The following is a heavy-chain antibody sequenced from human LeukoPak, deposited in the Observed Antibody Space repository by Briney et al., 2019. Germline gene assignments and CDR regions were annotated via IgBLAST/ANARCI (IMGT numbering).Heavy chain of an antibody. Sequence: GGSLRLSCAASGFSFSDYSMTWVRQAPGKALEWVSSISGNSFHIFYADSVKGRFTISRDNAKNSLYLQMNSLRAEDTAVYYCARAKGAAFDIWGQGTMVTVSS. CDR3: ARAKGAAFDI. V-gene: IGHV3-21*01. CDR1: GFSFSDYS. J-gene: IGHJ3*02. CDR2: ISGNSFHI. D-gene: IGHD1-26*01.